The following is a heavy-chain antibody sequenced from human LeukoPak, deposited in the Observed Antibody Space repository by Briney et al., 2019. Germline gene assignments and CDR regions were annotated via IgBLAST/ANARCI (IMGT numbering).Heavy chain of an antibody. CDR1: GGSISSGDYY. J-gene: IGHJ3*02. V-gene: IGHV4-30-4*08. Sequence: SETLSLTCTVSGGSISSGDYYWSWIRQPPGKGLEWIGYIYYSGSTYYNPSLKSRVTISVDTSKNQFSLKLSSVTAADTAVYYCASSTPSRAFDIWGQGTMVPVSS. CDR2: IYYSGST. D-gene: IGHD2-2*01. CDR3: ASSTPSRAFDI.